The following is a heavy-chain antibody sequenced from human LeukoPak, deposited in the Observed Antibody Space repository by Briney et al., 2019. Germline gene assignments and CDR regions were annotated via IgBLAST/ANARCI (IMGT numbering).Heavy chain of an antibody. CDR3: AREYDGGQHDY. D-gene: IGHD4-23*01. V-gene: IGHV1-2*02. J-gene: IGHJ4*02. CDR2: INPNSGGT. CDR1: GYTFTGYY. Sequence: ASVKVSCKASGYTFTGYYMHWVRQAPGQGLEWMGWINPNSGGTNYAQKFQGRVTMTRDTSTSTVYMELSSLRSEDTAVYYCAREYDGGQHDYWGQGTLVTVSS.